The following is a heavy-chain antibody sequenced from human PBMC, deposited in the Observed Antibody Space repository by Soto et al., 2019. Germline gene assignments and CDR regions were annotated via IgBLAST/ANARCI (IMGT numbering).Heavy chain of an antibody. CDR3: ARDEINISLAEISY. V-gene: IGHV1-18*01. CDR1: GYTFTSYG. J-gene: IGHJ4*02. CDR2: ISAYNGNT. Sequence: QVQLVQSGAEVKKPGASVKVSCKASGYTFTSYGISWLRQSPGQGLEWMGWISAYNGNTHYAQKLQGRVTMTTDTATSIAYMELRSLRDDETVVYYCARDEINISLAEISYWGQGTLVTVSS. D-gene: IGHD6-19*01.